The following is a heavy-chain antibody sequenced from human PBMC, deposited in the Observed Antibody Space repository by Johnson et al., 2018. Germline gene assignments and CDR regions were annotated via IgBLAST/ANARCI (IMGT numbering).Heavy chain of an antibody. J-gene: IGHJ3*02. Sequence: VQLVQSGGGVVQPGRSLRLSCAASGFTFSSYGMHWVRQATGKGLEWVSAIGTAGDTYYPGSVKGRFTISRENAKNSLYLQMNSLRAGDTAVYYCARGDFVDAFDIWGQGTMVTVSS. D-gene: IGHD2-21*02. CDR1: GFTFSSYG. CDR2: IGTAGDT. V-gene: IGHV3-13*01. CDR3: ARGDFVDAFDI.